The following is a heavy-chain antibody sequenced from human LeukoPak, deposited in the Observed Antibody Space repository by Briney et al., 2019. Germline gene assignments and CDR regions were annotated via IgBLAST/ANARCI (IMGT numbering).Heavy chain of an antibody. CDR2: IKSKTDGGAT. CDR1: GFTFSNAW. J-gene: IGHJ6*02. V-gene: IGHV3-15*01. D-gene: IGHD5-18*01. CDR3: TTDSGSHSYGTPGYYYYGMDV. Sequence: GGSLRLSCAASGFTFSNAWMSWVRQAPGKGLEWVGRIKSKTDGGATDYAAPVKGRFTISRDDSKNTLYLQMNSLKTEDTAVYHCTTDSGSHSYGTPGYYYYGMDVWGQGTTVTVSS.